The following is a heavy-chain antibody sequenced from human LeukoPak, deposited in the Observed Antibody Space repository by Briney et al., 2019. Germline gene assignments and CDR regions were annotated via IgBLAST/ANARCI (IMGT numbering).Heavy chain of an antibody. CDR2: IKKDGSEK. CDR3: ARGRTYYDTSTYLTGRY. V-gene: IGHV3-7*01. CDR1: GFTFSSHW. J-gene: IGHJ4*02. D-gene: IGHD3-22*01. Sequence: GGSLRLSCAASGFTFSSHWMSWVRQAPGKGLEWVANIKKDGSEKYYVDAVKGRFTISRDNAKTSLYLQMNSLRAEDTAVYYCARGRTYYDTSTYLTGRYWGQGTLVTVSS.